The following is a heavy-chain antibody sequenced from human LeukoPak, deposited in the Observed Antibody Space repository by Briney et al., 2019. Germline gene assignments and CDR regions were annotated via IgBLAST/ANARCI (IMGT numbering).Heavy chain of an antibody. D-gene: IGHD5-12*01. CDR1: GGSISSYY. CDR2: IYYSGST. V-gene: IGHV4-59*08. Sequence: SETLSLTCTVSGGSISSYYWSWIRQPPGKGLEWIGCIYYSGSTNYNPSLKSRVTISVDTSKNQFSLKLSSVTAADTAVYYCARLKYGYNFDYWGQGTLVTVSS. CDR3: ARLKYGYNFDY. J-gene: IGHJ4*02.